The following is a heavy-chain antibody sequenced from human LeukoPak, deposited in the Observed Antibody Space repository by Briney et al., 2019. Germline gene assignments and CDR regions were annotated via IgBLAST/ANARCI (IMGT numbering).Heavy chain of an antibody. Sequence: GGSLRLSCAASGFTFSSYAMSWVRQAPGKGLEWVSAISGSGGSTYYADSVKGRFTISRDNSKNTLYLQMNNLRAEDTALYYCARTRGYSFGFPHDYWGQGTLVTVSS. CDR2: ISGSGGST. V-gene: IGHV3-23*01. CDR1: GFTFSSYA. D-gene: IGHD5-18*01. J-gene: IGHJ4*02. CDR3: ARTRGYSFGFPHDY.